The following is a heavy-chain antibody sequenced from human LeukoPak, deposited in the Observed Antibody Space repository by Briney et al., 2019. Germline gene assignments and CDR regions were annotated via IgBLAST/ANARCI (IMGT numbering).Heavy chain of an antibody. J-gene: IGHJ3*02. CDR3: ARAPLLWFGDHPGAFDI. V-gene: IGHV3-66*02. CDR1: GFTVSSNY. Sequence: GGSLRLSCAASGFTVSSNYMSWVRQAPGKGLEWGSVIYSGGSTYYADSVKGRFTISRDNSKNTLYLQMNSLRAEDTAVYYCARAPLLWFGDHPGAFDIWGQGTMVTVSS. D-gene: IGHD3-10*01. CDR2: IYSGGST.